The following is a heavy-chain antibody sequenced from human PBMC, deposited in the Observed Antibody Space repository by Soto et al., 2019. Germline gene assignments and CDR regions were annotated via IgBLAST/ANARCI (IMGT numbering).Heavy chain of an antibody. D-gene: IGHD6-13*01. CDR2: IYPGDSDT. CDR1: GYSFTSYW. J-gene: IGHJ6*02. CDR3: ARQYSSSWYDYYYYGMDV. V-gene: IGHV5-51*01. Sequence: PGASLKISCQGSGYSFTSYWIGWVRQMPGKGLEWMGIIYPGDSDTRYSPSFQGQVTISADKSISTAYLQWSSLKASDTAMYYCARQYSSSWYDYYYYGMDVWGQGTTVTVSS.